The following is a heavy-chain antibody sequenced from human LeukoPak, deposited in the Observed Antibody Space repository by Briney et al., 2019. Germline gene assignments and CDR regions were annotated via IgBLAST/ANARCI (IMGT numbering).Heavy chain of an antibody. Sequence: GGSLRLSCAASGFTFSSYSMNWVRQAPGKGLEWVSSISSSSSYIYYADSVKGRFTISRDSAKNSLYPQMNSLRAEDTAVYYCAETAMVWYYFDYWGQGTLVTVSS. J-gene: IGHJ4*02. V-gene: IGHV3-21*01. D-gene: IGHD5-18*01. CDR3: AETAMVWYYFDY. CDR1: GFTFSSYS. CDR2: ISSSSSYI.